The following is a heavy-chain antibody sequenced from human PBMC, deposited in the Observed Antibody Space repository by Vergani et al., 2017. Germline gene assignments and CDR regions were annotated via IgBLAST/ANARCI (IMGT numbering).Heavy chain of an antibody. CDR3: ARDRVAYSGFYYGMDV. D-gene: IGHD5-12*01. CDR2: VNPNSGDT. Sequence: QVQLVQSGAEVKRPGASVKVSCKASGYTFTGYYLLWVRQAPGQGLEWMGWVNPNSGDTNYAQKFQGRVTMTRDMAINTTYMELSRLTSDDTAVYYCARDRVAYSGFYYGMDVWGQGTTVTVSS. V-gene: IGHV1-2*02. CDR1: GYTFTGYY. J-gene: IGHJ6*02.